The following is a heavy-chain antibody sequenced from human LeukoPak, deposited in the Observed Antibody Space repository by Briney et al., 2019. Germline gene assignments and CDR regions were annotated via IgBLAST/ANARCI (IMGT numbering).Heavy chain of an antibody. Sequence: PGGSLRLSCAASGFTFSSYAMSWVRQAPGKGLEWVSAISGSGGSTYYADSVKGRFTISRDNSKNTLYLQMNSLRAEDTAVYYCASRYYQGYNWNDLALYYWGQGTLVIVSS. D-gene: IGHD1-20*01. CDR1: GFTFSSYA. CDR3: ASRYYQGYNWNDLALYY. CDR2: ISGSGGST. J-gene: IGHJ4*02. V-gene: IGHV3-23*01.